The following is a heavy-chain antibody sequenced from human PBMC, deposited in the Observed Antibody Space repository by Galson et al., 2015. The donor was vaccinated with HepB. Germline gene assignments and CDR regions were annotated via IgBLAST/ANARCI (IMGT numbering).Heavy chain of an antibody. CDR3: TKVTSGSYDMEDDAFEI. CDR2: ISYDGTNK. Sequence: SLRLSCAASEFSFSDYGMHWVRQAPGKGLDWVAIISYDGTNKYYADSVKGRFTISRDNSKNMLYLQMNSLRPEDTAVYYCTKVTSGSYDMEDDAFEIWGQGTMVTVSS. V-gene: IGHV3-30*18. D-gene: IGHD1-26*01. CDR1: EFSFSDYG. J-gene: IGHJ3*02.